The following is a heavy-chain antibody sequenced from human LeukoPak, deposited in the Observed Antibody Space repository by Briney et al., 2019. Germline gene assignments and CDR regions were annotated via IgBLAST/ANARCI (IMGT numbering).Heavy chain of an antibody. V-gene: IGHV1-8*01. CDR2: MNPNSGNT. Sequence: PWASVKVSCKASGYTFTSYDINWVRQATGQGLEWMGWMNPNSGNTGYAQKFQGRVTMTRNTSISTAYMELSSLRSEDTAVYYCARGSGWHHYYYYGMDVWGQGTTVTVSS. J-gene: IGHJ6*02. D-gene: IGHD6-19*01. CDR1: GYTFTSYD. CDR3: ARGSGWHHYYYYGMDV.